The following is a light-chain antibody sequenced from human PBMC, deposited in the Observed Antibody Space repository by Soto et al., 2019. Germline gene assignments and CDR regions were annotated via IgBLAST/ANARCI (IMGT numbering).Light chain of an antibody. CDR2: DVT. J-gene: IGLJ3*02. V-gene: IGLV2-11*01. CDR3: CSYAGTSTLWV. CDR1: SSDVGGYNF. Sequence: QSALTQPRSVSGSPGQSVTISCTGTSSDVGGYNFVSWYQQYPGKAPKLIIYDVTKRPSGVPDRFSGSKSGNTASLTISGLPAEDAADYYCCSYAGTSTLWVFGGGTKLTVL.